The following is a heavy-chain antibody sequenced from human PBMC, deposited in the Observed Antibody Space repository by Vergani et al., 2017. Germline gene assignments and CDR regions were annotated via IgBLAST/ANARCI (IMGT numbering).Heavy chain of an antibody. CDR3: TRHGRSGWAGYFQH. D-gene: IGHD6-19*01. CDR2: IYYTGTT. Sequence: QLQLQASGPGLVKPSETLSLTCTVSGVSIGSSSYYWGWLRQPPGKGLEWIGTIYYTGTTYYNEAHKSRLTISVDTSKNQFSLNLTSVTAADTAVYYCTRHGRSGWAGYFQHWGQGTLVTASS. V-gene: IGHV4-39*01. J-gene: IGHJ1*01. CDR1: GVSIGSSSYY.